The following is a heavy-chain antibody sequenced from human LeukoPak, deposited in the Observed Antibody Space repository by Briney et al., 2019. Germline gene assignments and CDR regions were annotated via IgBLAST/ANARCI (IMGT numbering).Heavy chain of an antibody. CDR1: GGFISSGGYY. Sequence: SETLSLTCTVSGGFISSGGYYWSWIRQPPGKGLEWIGYIYHSGSTYYNPSLKSRVTISVDRSKNQFSLKLSSVTAADTAVYYCARASSTRGYYMDVWGKGTTVTVSS. CDR2: IYHSGST. V-gene: IGHV4-30-2*01. D-gene: IGHD2-2*01. CDR3: ARASSTRGYYMDV. J-gene: IGHJ6*03.